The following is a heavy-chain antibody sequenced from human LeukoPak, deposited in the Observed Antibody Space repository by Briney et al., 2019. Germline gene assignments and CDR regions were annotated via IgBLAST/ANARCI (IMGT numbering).Heavy chain of an antibody. D-gene: IGHD3-10*01. CDR1: GASISGSGYY. J-gene: IGHJ6*03. CDR2: IFYSGNT. V-gene: IGHV4-39*01. Sequence: SETLSLTCTVSGASISGSGYYWGWIRQPPGKGLEWIGTIFYSGNTYYNTSLKSRVTISVDTSKNQFSLKLSSVTAADTAVYYCARRRAYYGSGSRYYYMDVWGKGTTVTISS. CDR3: ARRRAYYGSGSRYYYMDV.